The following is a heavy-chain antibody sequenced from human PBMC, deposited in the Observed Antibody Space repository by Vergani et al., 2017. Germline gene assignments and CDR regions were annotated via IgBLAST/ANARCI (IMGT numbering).Heavy chain of an antibody. CDR2: IYYSGST. Sequence: QVQLQESGPGLVKPSETLSLTCTVSGGSISSYYWIWIRQPPGKGLEWIGYIYYSGSTNYNTSLKSRVTISVDTPKNQFSLNLSSVTAADTAVYYCARVSGGFGEFYYDYGMAVWGQGSTVTVSS. CDR3: ARVSGGFGEFYYDYGMAV. V-gene: IGHV4-59*01. CDR1: GGSISSYY. J-gene: IGHJ6*02. D-gene: IGHD3-10*01.